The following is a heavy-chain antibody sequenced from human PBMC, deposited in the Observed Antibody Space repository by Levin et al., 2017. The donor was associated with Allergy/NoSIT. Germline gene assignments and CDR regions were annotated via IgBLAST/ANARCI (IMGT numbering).Heavy chain of an antibody. CDR3: ARSLVGATFDF. J-gene: IGHJ4*01. CDR2: INPLNGGI. Sequence: ASVKVSCKASGYSFTDFYIHWVRQAPGLGLEWMGLINPLNGGIKYAPKFQDRVTMTRDTPMTTAYMELTNLRSDDTAVYYCARSLVGATFDFWGQGTLVTVSS. V-gene: IGHV1-2*02. CDR1: GYSFTDFY. D-gene: IGHD1-26*01.